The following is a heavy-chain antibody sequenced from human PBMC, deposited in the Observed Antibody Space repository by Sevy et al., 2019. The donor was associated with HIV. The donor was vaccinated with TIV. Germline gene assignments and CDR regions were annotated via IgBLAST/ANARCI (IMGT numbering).Heavy chain of an antibody. J-gene: IGHJ4*02. Sequence: GGSLRLSCAASGFTFDDYAMHWVRQAPGKGLEWVSGISWNSGIVKYGDSVKGRFTVSRDNAKNSLYLQMNSLRHEDTAFYFSANDPLLPTSTQSDCGGQGTLV. CDR2: ISWNSGIV. D-gene: IGHD3-22*01. CDR3: ANDPLLPTSTQSDC. CDR1: GFTFDDYA. V-gene: IGHV3-9*01.